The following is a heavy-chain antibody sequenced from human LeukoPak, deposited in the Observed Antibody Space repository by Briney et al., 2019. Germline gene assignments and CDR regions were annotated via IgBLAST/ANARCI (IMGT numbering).Heavy chain of an antibody. CDR1: GFTFSSNW. D-gene: IGHD3-22*01. Sequence: GGSLRLSCAASGFTFSSNWMSWVRQVPGKGLEWVANIKQDGSEKYYVDSVKGRFTISRDNAKNSLYLQMNSLRAEDTAVYYCARARGYYDRYFDYWGQGTLVTVSS. J-gene: IGHJ4*02. CDR2: IKQDGSEK. CDR3: ARARGYYDRYFDY. V-gene: IGHV3-7*01.